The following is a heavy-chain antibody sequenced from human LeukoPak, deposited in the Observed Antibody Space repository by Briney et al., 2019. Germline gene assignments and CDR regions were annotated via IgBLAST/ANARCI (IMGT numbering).Heavy chain of an antibody. CDR2: SNHSGST. CDR3: ARLYIGGYSRSTNYNWFDP. Sequence: SETLSLTCAVYGGSVSGYYWSWIRQPPRKGLERIGESNHSGSTNYNPSIKSRVTISVDTSKKQFSLNLTSVTAADTAVYYCARLYIGGYSRSTNYNWFDPWAREPWSPSPQ. J-gene: IGHJ5*02. D-gene: IGHD6-13*01. V-gene: IGHV4-34*01. CDR1: GGSVSGYY.